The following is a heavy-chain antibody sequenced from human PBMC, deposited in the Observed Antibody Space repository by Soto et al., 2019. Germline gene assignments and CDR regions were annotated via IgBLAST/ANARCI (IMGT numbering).Heavy chain of an antibody. D-gene: IGHD2-2*01. CDR1: GFTFTSSA. V-gene: IGHV1-58*02. Sequence: VKVSCKASGFTFTSSAMQLVRQARGQRLEWIGWIVVGSGNTNYAQKFQERVTITRDMSTSTAYMELSSLRSEDTAVYYCAADPGLYCSSTSCYPNWFDPWGQGTLVTVSS. J-gene: IGHJ5*02. CDR2: IVVGSGNT. CDR3: AADPGLYCSSTSCYPNWFDP.